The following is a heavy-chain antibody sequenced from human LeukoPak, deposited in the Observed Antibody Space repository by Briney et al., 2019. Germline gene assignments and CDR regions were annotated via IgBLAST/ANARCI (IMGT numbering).Heavy chain of an antibody. V-gene: IGHV3-48*02. CDR3: VRDWAYAFDY. D-gene: IGHD2-2*01. CDR1: GLTLSNYS. Sequence: GGSLRLSCAASGLTLSNYSVNWIRQAPRKGLEGIAYIGGTGTPILHADSVKSRFIMSKDQAKISLHLQMNSLRDEDTAVYYWVRDWAYAFDYWGRGTLVTVSS. CDR2: IGGTGTPI. J-gene: IGHJ4*02.